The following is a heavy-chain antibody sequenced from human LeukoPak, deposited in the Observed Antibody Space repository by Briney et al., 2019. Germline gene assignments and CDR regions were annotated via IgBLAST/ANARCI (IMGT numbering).Heavy chain of an antibody. CDR2: INPNSGGT. CDR3: TRDLRGTGTMDV. D-gene: IGHD1/OR15-1a*01. V-gene: IGHV1-2*04. J-gene: IGHJ6*02. CDR1: GYTFTNYY. Sequence: ASVKVSCKASGYTFTNYYIHWVRQAPGQGLEWMGWINPNSGGTKYVQKFQGWVTMTRDTSISTVYMELSRLRSDDTAVYYCTRDLRGTGTMDVWGPGTTVTVSS.